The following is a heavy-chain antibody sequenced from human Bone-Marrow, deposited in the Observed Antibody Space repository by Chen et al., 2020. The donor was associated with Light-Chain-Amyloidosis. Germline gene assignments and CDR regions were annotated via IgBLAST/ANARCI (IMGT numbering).Heavy chain of an antibody. CDR1: GFTFEDYA. J-gene: IGHJ3*01. CDR2: ITWNSGSL. V-gene: IGHV3-9*01. CDR3: AKEWKWGSDAFDV. Sequence: EMQLVESGGDLVQPGKSLRMSCAASGFTFEDYAMHWVRQSPGKGLEWVSSITWNSGSLVYADSVKDRFTISRDNAKNFVYLQMDGLRPEDTALYYCAKEWKWGSDAFDVWGQGTKVTVSS. D-gene: IGHD1-26*01.